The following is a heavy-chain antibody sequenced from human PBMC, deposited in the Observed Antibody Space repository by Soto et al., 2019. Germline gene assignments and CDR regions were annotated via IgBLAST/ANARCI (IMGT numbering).Heavy chain of an antibody. CDR2: FDPEDGET. D-gene: IGHD3-3*01. CDR3: ATYSFGDDFWSGYYSF. Sequence: ASVKVSCKVSGYTLTELSMHWVRQAPGKGLEWMGGFDPEDGETIYAQKFQGRVTMTEDTSTDTAYMELSSLRSEDTAVYYCATYSFGDDFWSGYYSFWGQGTLVTVS. CDR1: GYTLTELS. J-gene: IGHJ4*02. V-gene: IGHV1-24*01.